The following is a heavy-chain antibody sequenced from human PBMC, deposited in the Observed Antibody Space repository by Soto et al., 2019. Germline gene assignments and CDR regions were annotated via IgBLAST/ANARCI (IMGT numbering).Heavy chain of an antibody. CDR2: INAGNGNT. V-gene: IGHV1-3*01. CDR3: PRGDILIDY. J-gene: IGHJ4*02. D-gene: IGHD3-9*01. Sequence: QVQLVQSGAEVKKPGASVKVSCKASGYTFTSYAMHWVRQAPGQRLEWMGWINAGNGNTIYSQKLQGRVTITRDRSASTAYMDLTSLRSEDTALNYCPRGDILIDYWGQGTLLTFSS. CDR1: GYTFTSYA.